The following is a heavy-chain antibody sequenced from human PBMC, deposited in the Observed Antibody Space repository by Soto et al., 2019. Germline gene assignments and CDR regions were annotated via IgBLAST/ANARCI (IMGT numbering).Heavy chain of an antibody. V-gene: IGHV3-15*01. D-gene: IGHD3-22*01. J-gene: IGHJ4*02. CDR1: VFSFSNTW. CDR3: TPDLFPYDSSGQYPLH. CDR2: IKSQTDGETT. Sequence: GGSLRLSCAASVFSFSNTWMSWVRQTPGKGLEWVGRIKSQTDGETTDYAAPVKGRFTISRDDSRNTLFLHLNSLKIEDTAVYYCTPDLFPYDSSGQYPLHWRQATLETVS.